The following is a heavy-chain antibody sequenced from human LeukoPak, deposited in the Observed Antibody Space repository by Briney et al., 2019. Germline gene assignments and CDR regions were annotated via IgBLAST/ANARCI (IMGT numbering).Heavy chain of an antibody. CDR1: GYTLTELS. Sequence: ASVKVSCKVSGYTLTELSMHWVRQAPGKGLEWMGGFDPEDGETIYAQKFQGRVTMTEGTSTDTAYMELSSLRSEDTAVYFCATDLGGSGWYYFFDYWGQGTLVTVSS. CDR2: FDPEDGET. D-gene: IGHD6-19*01. J-gene: IGHJ4*02. CDR3: ATDLGGSGWYYFFDY. V-gene: IGHV1-24*01.